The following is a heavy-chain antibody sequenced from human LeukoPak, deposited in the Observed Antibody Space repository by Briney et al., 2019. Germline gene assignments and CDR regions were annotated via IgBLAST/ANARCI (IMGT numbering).Heavy chain of an antibody. J-gene: IGHJ4*02. Sequence: PSETLSLTCAVYGGSFSGYYWSWIRQPPGKGLEWIGEINHSGSTNYNPSLKSRVTISVDMSKNQFSLKLSSVTAADTAVYYCARGRERGLCRNWYYWGQGTLVTVSS. D-gene: IGHD3/OR15-3a*01. CDR1: GGSFSGYY. V-gene: IGHV4-34*01. CDR2: INHSGST. CDR3: ARGRERGLCRNWYY.